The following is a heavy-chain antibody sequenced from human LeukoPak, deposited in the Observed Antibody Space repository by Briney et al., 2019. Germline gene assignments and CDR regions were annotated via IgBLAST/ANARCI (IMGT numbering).Heavy chain of an antibody. CDR2: ISYDGSNK. CDR3: ARDGGGYGGPDY. CDR1: GFTFSSYA. D-gene: IGHD4-23*01. J-gene: IGHJ4*02. Sequence: GGSLRLSCAASGFTFSSYAMHWVRQAPGKGLEWVAVISYDGSNKYYADSVKGRFTISRDNSKNTLYLQMNSLRAEDTAVYYCARDGGGYGGPDYWGQGTLVTVSS. V-gene: IGHV3-30*04.